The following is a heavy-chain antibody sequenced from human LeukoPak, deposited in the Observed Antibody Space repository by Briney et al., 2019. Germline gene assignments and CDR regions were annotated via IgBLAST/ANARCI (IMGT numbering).Heavy chain of an antibody. Sequence: KTSETLSLTCTVSGGSITGYYWSWIRQPPGKGLEYIGYIYYSGSTNYNPSLKSRLTISLDTSKNQFSQKLTCVTAADTALYYSARGLPGYSGGDDAFDVWGQGTVVIVS. CDR1: GGSITGYY. CDR2: IYYSGST. D-gene: IGHD6-19*01. V-gene: IGHV4-59*01. CDR3: ARGLPGYSGGDDAFDV. J-gene: IGHJ3*01.